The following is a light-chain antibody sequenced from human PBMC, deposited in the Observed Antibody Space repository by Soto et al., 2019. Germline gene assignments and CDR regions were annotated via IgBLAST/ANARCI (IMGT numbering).Light chain of an antibody. CDR1: QSLLHSNGYNY. V-gene: IGKV2-28*01. Sequence: DIVMTQSPLSLPVTPEEPASISCRSSQSLLHSNGYNYLDWYLQKPGQSPQLLIYLGSNRASGVPDRFSGSGSGTDFTLKISRVEAEDVGVYYCMQALQTPCTFGQGTRLEIK. CDR3: MQALQTPCT. CDR2: LGS. J-gene: IGKJ5*01.